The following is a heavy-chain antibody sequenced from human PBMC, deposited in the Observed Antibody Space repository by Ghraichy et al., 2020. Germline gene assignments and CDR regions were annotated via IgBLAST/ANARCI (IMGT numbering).Heavy chain of an antibody. CDR3: ARGLDLQPVDY. CDR1: GGSFSGYY. D-gene: IGHD4-11*01. CDR2: INHSGST. Sequence: SETLSLTCAVYGGSFSGYYWSWIRQPPGKGLEWIGEINHSGSTNYNPSLKSRVTISVDTSKNQFSLKLSSVTAADTAVYYCARGLDLQPVDYWGQGTLVTVSS. V-gene: IGHV4-34*01. J-gene: IGHJ4*02.